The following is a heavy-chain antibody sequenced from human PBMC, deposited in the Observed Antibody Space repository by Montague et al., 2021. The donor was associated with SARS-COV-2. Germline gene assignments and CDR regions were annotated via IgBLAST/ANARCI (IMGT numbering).Heavy chain of an antibody. Sequence: SETLSLTCTVSGYSISSGYYWGWILQPPGKGLEWIVSIYHSGSTYYNPSLKSRVTISLDTSKNQFSLKLISVTAADTAVYYCATVRSITMIVVVITPMGWFDPWGQGTLVTVSS. V-gene: IGHV4-38-2*02. J-gene: IGHJ5*02. CDR1: GYSISSGYY. D-gene: IGHD3-22*01. CDR2: IYHSGST. CDR3: ATVRSITMIVVVITPMGWFDP.